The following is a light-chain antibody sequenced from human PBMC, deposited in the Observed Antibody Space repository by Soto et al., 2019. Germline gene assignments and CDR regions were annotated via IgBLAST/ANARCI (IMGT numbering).Light chain of an antibody. J-gene: IGKJ5*01. CDR3: QQYVTSPAIT. V-gene: IGKV3-20*01. CDR1: QRVYSN. Sequence: ERLMTQSPDTLSVSPGESATLSCRASQRVYSNLAWYQQRPGQAPRLLIYGATKRTSGTPDRFSGTGSETAFTLAISRLEPGDFAVYYCQQYVTSPAITFGQGTRLEIK. CDR2: GAT.